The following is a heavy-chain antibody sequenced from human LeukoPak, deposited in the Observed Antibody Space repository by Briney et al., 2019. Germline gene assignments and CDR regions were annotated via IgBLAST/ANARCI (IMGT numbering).Heavy chain of an antibody. J-gene: IGHJ3*02. CDR3: ARAPYDYVWGSYRFGAFDI. CDR2: IYYSGST. CDR1: GGSISSYY. Sequence: SETLSLTCTVSGGSISSYYWSWIRQPPGKGLEWIGYIYYSGSTNYNPSLKSRVTISVDTSKNQFPLKLSSVTAADTAVYYCARAPYDYVWGSYRFGAFDIWGQGTMVTVSS. D-gene: IGHD3-16*02. V-gene: IGHV4-59*08.